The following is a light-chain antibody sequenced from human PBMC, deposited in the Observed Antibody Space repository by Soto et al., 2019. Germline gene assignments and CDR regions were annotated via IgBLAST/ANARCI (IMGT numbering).Light chain of an antibody. CDR2: SSS. CDR3: QQLNSYPQT. Sequence: IQLTHSPSSLSASVGDRVTITFPASRGISSYLAWYQQKPGKAPKLLVYSSSTLQSGVPSMFSGSGSGPDFTLTICSLQPEDSATYFCQQLNSYPQTFGQGTRLESK. CDR1: RGISSY. V-gene: IGKV1-9*01. J-gene: IGKJ5*01.